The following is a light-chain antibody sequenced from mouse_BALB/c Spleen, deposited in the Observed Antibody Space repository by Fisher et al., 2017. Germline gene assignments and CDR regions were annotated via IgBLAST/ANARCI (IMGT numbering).Light chain of an antibody. V-gene: IGKV4-79*01. CDR2: STS. CDR3: QQWSSYPFT. Sequence: IVLTQSPAIMSASPGEKVTMTCSASSSVSSSYLYWYQQKPGSSPKLWIYSTSNLASGVPARFSGSGSGTSYSLTISRMEAEDAATYYCQQWSSYPFTFGGGTKLEIK. J-gene: IGKJ2*01. CDR1: SSVSSSY.